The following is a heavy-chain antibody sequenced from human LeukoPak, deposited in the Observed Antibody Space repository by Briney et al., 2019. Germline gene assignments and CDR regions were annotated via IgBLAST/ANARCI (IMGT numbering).Heavy chain of an antibody. D-gene: IGHD5-18*01. CDR2: IYYSGST. Sequence: SETLSLTCTVSGGSISGYYWSWIRQPPGKGLEWTSYIYYSGSTSYNPSLKSRVTISVDTSKNQFSLKLSAVTAADTAVYYCARSRGRSYGSWGQGTLVTVSS. J-gene: IGHJ4*02. V-gene: IGHV4-59*08. CDR1: GGSISGYY. CDR3: ARSRGRSYGS.